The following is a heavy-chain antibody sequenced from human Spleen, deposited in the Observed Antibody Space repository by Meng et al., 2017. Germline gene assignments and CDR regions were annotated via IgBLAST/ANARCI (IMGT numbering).Heavy chain of an antibody. CDR1: GFSLRSSEMS. J-gene: IGHJ3*01. V-gene: IGHV2-5*08. D-gene: IGHD6-13*01. CDR3: AHRLNLAAGTGVNAFDL. CDR2: IYWNDDK. Sequence: SGPTLVKPAQTLTLTCTFSGFSLRSSEMSASWIRQPPGQALEWVALIYWNDDKTYSPSLKTRLTITKDTSKNQVVLTMTNMDPVDTATYYCAHRLNLAAGTGVNAFDLWGQGTMVTVSS.